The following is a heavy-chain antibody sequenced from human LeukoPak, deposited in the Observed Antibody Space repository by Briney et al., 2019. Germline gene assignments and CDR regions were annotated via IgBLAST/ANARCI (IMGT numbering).Heavy chain of an antibody. CDR2: ISGGGGST. V-gene: IGHV3-23*01. Sequence: GGSLRLSCAAPGFTFSSYAMSWVRQAPGKGLEWVSVISGGGGSTYYADSVKGRFTISSDSSKNTLYLQMNSLRAEDTAVYYCAKSGSGNYYDRFDYWGQGTLITVSS. CDR1: GFTFSSYA. J-gene: IGHJ4*02. CDR3: AKSGSGNYYDRFDY. D-gene: IGHD3-10*01.